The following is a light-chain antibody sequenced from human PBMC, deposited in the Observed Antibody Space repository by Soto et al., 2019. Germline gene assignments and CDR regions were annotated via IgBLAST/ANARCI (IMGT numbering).Light chain of an antibody. V-gene: IGKV4-1*01. CDR1: QSVLYSSNSKNY. J-gene: IGKJ2*01. Sequence: DIVMTQSPDSLAVSLGERATINCKSSQSVLYSSNSKNYLAWYQQKPGQPPKLLIYWASTRESGVPDRFSGSESGTDFTLTISSLQAEDVAVYYCQQYYTTPPTFGQGTKLEIK. CDR2: WAS. CDR3: QQYYTTPPT.